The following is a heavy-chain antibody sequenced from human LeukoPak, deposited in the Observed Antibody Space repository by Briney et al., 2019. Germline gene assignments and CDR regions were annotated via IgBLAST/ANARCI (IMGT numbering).Heavy chain of an antibody. CDR2: INPSGGST. CDR3: ATTGSGRTFDY. V-gene: IGHV1-46*01. J-gene: IGHJ4*02. Sequence: ASVNVSFKASGYTFTNYYMHWVRQAPGQGLEWMGIINPSGGSTKYAQKFQGRVTMTRDTSTSTVYMELSSLRSEDTAVFYCATTGSGRTFDYWGQGTLVTVSS. D-gene: IGHD6-19*01. CDR1: GYTFTNYY.